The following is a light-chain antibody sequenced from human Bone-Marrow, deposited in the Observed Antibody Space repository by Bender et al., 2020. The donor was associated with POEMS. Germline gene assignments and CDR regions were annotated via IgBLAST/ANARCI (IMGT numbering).Light chain of an antibody. CDR3: YSAPDNNHGV. V-gene: IGLV3-27*01. Sequence: SYELTQPSSVSVSPGQTARITCSGDVLTKTYVRWFQQKPGQAPILILYKDIERPSGIPERFSGSYSGTTVTLTISGAQREDEADYYCYSAPDNNHGVFGGGTKVTV. CDR2: KDI. CDR1: VLTKTY. J-gene: IGLJ3*02.